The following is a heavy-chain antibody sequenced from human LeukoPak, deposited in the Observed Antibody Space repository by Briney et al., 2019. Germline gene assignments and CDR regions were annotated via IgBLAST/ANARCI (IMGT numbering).Heavy chain of an antibody. D-gene: IGHD6-19*01. V-gene: IGHV3-23*01. CDR3: AKAPEAIAVAGDFDY. CDR2: ISGSDGST. J-gene: IGHJ4*02. CDR1: GFTFSSYA. Sequence: GGSLRLSCAASGFTFSSYAMSWVRQAPGKGLEWVSAISGSDGSTYYADSVKGRFTISRDNSKNTLYLQMNSLRAEDTAVYYCAKAPEAIAVAGDFDYWGQGTLVTVSS.